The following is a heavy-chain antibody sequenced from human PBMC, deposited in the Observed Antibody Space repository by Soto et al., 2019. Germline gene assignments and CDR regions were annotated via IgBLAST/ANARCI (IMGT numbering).Heavy chain of an antibody. Sequence: EVQLVESGGGLVQPGRSLRLSCVASGFTFDDYAMHWVRQVPGKGLELVSVISWNSAYIGYADSVKGRFTISRDNAKNSVSLQMNSLRTEDTALYYCASTYSGYEDFDYWGQGTLVTVSS. D-gene: IGHD5-12*01. CDR1: GFTFDDYA. CDR3: ASTYSGYEDFDY. CDR2: ISWNSAYI. V-gene: IGHV3-9*01. J-gene: IGHJ4*02.